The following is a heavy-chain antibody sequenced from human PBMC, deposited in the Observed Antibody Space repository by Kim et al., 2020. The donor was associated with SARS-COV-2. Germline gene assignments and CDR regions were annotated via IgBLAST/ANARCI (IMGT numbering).Heavy chain of an antibody. D-gene: IGHD3-3*01. CDR1: GGSISPYY. J-gene: IGHJ6*03. CDR2: IHYSGNT. Sequence: SETLSLTCSVSGGSISPYYWSWFRQPPGKRLEWIGYIHYSGNTNYNPSFKGRVTISVDTSKNQFSLKVFSVTAADTAVYYCASHQDYAFWRNYDYIDVWG. V-gene: IGHV4-59*08. CDR3: ASHQDYAFWRNYDYIDV.